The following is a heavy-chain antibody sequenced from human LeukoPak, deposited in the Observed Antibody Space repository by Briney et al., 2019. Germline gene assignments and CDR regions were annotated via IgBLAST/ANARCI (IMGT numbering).Heavy chain of an antibody. CDR1: GFTAISNY. Sequence: GGSLRLSCAASGFTAISNYMSWVRQAPGKGLEWVSVIYSGGSTYYADSVKGRFTISRDNFKNTLYLQMNSLRAEDTAVYYCARRGDCSGGSCYGGSYFDYWGQGTLVTVSS. V-gene: IGHV3-66*04. CDR3: ARRGDCSGGSCYGGSYFDY. D-gene: IGHD2-15*01. CDR2: IYSGGST. J-gene: IGHJ4*02.